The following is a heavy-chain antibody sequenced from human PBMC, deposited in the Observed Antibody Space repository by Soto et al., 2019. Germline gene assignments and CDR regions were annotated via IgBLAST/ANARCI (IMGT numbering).Heavy chain of an antibody. D-gene: IGHD3-22*01. V-gene: IGHV4-31*03. CDR2: IYYSGST. CDR3: AKDNANYDSPGPFDY. CDR1: GGSISSGGYY. Sequence: SETLSLTCTVSGGSISSGGYYWSWIRQHPGKGLEWIGYIYYSGSTYYNPSLKSRVTISVDTSKNQFSLKLSSVTAADTAVYYCAKDNANYDSPGPFDYWGQGTLVPVAS. J-gene: IGHJ4*02.